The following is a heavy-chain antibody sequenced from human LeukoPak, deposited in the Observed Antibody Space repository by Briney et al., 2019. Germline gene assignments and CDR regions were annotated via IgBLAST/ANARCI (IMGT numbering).Heavy chain of an antibody. D-gene: IGHD4-23*01. V-gene: IGHV3-23*01. CDR3: ARDLTTTVVTPDAFDI. Sequence: PGGSLRLSCAASGFTFSSYAMSWVRQAPGKGLEWVSAISGSGGSTYYADSVKGRFTISRDNAKNSLYLQMNSLRAEDTAVYYCARDLTTTVVTPDAFDIWGQGTLVTVSS. CDR1: GFTFSSYA. CDR2: ISGSGGST. J-gene: IGHJ3*02.